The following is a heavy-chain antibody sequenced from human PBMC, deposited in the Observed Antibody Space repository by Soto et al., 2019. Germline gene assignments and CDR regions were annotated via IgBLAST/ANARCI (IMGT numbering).Heavy chain of an antibody. Sequence: PGGSLRLSCAASGLTFSSYAMHWVRQAPGKGLEWVAVISYDGSNKYYADSVKGRFTISRDNSKNTLYMQMNSLRAEDTAVYFRARGPSSGYYLSQIFDYWGQGTLVTVSS. V-gene: IGHV3-30-3*01. CDR2: ISYDGSNK. CDR3: ARGPSSGYYLSQIFDY. D-gene: IGHD3-22*01. CDR1: GLTFSSYA. J-gene: IGHJ4*02.